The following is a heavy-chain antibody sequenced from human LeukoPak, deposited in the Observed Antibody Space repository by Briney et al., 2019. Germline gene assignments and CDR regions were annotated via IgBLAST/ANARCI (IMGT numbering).Heavy chain of an antibody. Sequence: ASVKVSCKASGYTFTSYDINWVRQATGQGLKCMGWRNPNSGNTGSAQKFQGRVTMTRNTAISTAYMELSSLRSEDTAVYYCARGDDSSGYSRSPPSEYFQHWGQGTLVTVST. J-gene: IGHJ1*01. CDR3: ARGDDSSGYSRSPPSEYFQH. D-gene: IGHD3-22*01. CDR1: GYTFTSYD. CDR2: RNPNSGNT. V-gene: IGHV1-8*01.